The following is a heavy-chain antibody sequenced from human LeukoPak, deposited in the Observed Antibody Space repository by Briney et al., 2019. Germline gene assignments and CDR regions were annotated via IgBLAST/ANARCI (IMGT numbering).Heavy chain of an antibody. V-gene: IGHV4-59*08. D-gene: IGHD4-11*01. J-gene: IGHJ4*02. CDR1: SGSINSYY. Sequence: PSETLSLTCTVSSGSINSYYWSWIRQPPGKGLEWIGYIYYSGSTNYNPSLKSRVTISVDTSKNQFSLKLSSVTAADTAVYYCARLGRLYSNYVQAFDYWGQGTLVTVSS. CDR2: IYYSGST. CDR3: ARLGRLYSNYVQAFDY.